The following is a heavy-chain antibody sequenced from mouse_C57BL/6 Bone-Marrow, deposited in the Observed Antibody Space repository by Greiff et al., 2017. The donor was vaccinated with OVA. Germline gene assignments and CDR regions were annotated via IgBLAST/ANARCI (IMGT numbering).Heavy chain of an antibody. CDR2: IDPSDSYT. D-gene: IGHD2-4*01. CDR1: GYTFTSYW. J-gene: IGHJ3*01. V-gene: IGHV1-50*01. CDR3: ARAHYDSWFAY. Sequence: VQLQQPGAELVKPGASVKLSCKASGYTFTSYWMQWVKQRPGQGLEWIGEIDPSDSYTNYNQKFKGKATLTVDTSSSTDYMQLSSSSSEDSAVYYCARAHYDSWFAYWGQGTLVTVSA.